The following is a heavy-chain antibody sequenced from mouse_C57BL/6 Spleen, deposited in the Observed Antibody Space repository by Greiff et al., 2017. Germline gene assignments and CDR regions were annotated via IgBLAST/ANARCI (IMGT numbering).Heavy chain of an antibody. CDR2: IWSGGST. D-gene: IGHD2-3*01. CDR3: ARDDDWGDY. CDR1: GFSLTSYG. Sequence: QVQLQQSGPGLVQPSQSLSITCTVSGFSLTSYGVHWVRQSPGKGLEWLGVIWSGGSTDYNAAFISRLSISKDNSKSQVFFKMNSLQADDTAIYYCARDDDWGDYWGQGTSVTVSS. J-gene: IGHJ4*01. V-gene: IGHV2-2*01.